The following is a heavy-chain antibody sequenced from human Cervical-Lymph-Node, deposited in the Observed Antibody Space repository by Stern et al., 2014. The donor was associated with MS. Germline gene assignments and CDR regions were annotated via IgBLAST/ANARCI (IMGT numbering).Heavy chain of an antibody. CDR2: IYPGDSYT. D-gene: IGHD5-12*01. CDR3: ARHGLSGMEISGHNYFDP. Sequence: VQLVQSGAEVKKPGESLKISCKGSGYTFTSYWIGWVRQMPGKSLEWMGIIYPGDSYTTYSPSFQGQVTMSVDKSIDTAYLHWSSLKASDTAMYYCARHGLSGMEISGHNYFDPWGQGTQVTVSS. J-gene: IGHJ5*02. CDR1: GYTFTSYW. V-gene: IGHV5-51*01.